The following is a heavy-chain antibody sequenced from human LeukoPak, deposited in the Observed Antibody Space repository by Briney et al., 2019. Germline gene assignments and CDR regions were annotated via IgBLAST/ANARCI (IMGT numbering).Heavy chain of an antibody. CDR2: IFRGGST. CDR3: ARYDSRGSGSTQLEY. Sequence: PSETLSLTCAVSGYSISIAYYWGWIRQPPGKGLEWIGRIFRGGSTSYNPSLMSRLTMSMDASKNQFSLRLTSVTAADTAVYYCARYDSRGSGSTQLEYWGQGILVTISS. D-gene: IGHD3-3*01. J-gene: IGHJ4*02. CDR1: GYSISIAYY. V-gene: IGHV4-38-2*01.